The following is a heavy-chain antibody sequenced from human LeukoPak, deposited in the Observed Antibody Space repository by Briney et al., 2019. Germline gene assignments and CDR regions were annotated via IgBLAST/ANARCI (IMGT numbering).Heavy chain of an antibody. V-gene: IGHV4-38-2*02. CDR1: GYSISSGYY. CDR3: ARGFSYTYYMDV. D-gene: IGHD3-16*01. J-gene: IGHJ6*03. CDR2: IYHSGTT. Sequence: PSETLSLTCTVSGYSISSGYYWGWIRPPPGKGLEWIGGIYHSGTTYYNPSLKSRVTISVDTSKNQFSLKLSSVTAADTAMYFCARGFSYTYYMDVWGKGTTVTVSS.